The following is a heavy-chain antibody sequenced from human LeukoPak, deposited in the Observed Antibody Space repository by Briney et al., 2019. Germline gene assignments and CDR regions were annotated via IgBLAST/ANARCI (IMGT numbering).Heavy chain of an antibody. CDR2: IVGSGGNM. CDR3: AKGLTWDSTSCSD. CDR1: GFSFSSYA. V-gene: IGHV3-23*01. Sequence: GGSLRLSCAASGFSFSSYALSWVRQAPGKGLEWVSAIVGSGGNMYYADSVKGRFTISRDNFKSTLYLQMNSLRAEDTAVYYCAKGLTWDSTSCSDWGQGTLVTVSS. J-gene: IGHJ4*02. D-gene: IGHD2-2*01.